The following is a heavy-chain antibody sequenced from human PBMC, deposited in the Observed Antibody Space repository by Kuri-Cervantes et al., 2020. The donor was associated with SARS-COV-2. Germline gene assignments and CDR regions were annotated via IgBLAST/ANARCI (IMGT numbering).Heavy chain of an antibody. CDR1: GFTFSSYA. D-gene: IGHD5-18*01. Sequence: GESLKISCAASGFTFSSYAMHWVRQAPGKGLEWVAVISYDGSNKYYADSVKGRFTISRDNSKNTLYLQMNSLRAEDTAVYYCAKGTMVTRESYYYYGMDVWGQGTTVTVSS. V-gene: IGHV3-30*04. J-gene: IGHJ6*02. CDR2: ISYDGSNK. CDR3: AKGTMVTRESYYYYGMDV.